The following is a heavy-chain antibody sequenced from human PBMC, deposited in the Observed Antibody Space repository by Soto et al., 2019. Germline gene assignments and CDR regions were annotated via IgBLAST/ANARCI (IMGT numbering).Heavy chain of an antibody. V-gene: IGHV1-2*02. CDR2: INLNSGDT. D-gene: IGHD1-26*01. CDR1: GHTFTDSS. CDR3: ARGGQLTQLRKLFDY. Sequence: ASVKVSCKASGHTFTDSSMHWVRQAPGQGLEWMGWINLNSGDTNYAQKFQGRVTMTWDTSINTAYMELSSLRSEDTAVYYCARGGQLTQLRKLFDYWGQGTLVTVSS. J-gene: IGHJ4*02.